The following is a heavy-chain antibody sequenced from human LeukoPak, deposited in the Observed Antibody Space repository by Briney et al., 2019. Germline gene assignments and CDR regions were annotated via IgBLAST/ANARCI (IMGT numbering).Heavy chain of an antibody. V-gene: IGHV4-4*07. J-gene: IGHJ3*02. CDR2: IYTSGST. Sequence: SETLSLTCTVSGGSISSYYWSWIRQPAGKGLEWIGRIYTSGSTNYNPSLKSRVTISVDTSKNQFSLKLSSVTAADTAVYYCARVSGSEWLVVGANDAFDIWGQGTMVTVSS. D-gene: IGHD6-19*01. CDR3: ARVSGSEWLVVGANDAFDI. CDR1: GGSISSYY.